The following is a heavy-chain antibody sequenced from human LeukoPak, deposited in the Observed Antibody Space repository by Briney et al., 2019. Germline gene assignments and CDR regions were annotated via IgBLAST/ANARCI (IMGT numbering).Heavy chain of an antibody. D-gene: IGHD3-16*02. CDR3: SKDISAGGLDV. J-gene: IGHJ6*02. V-gene: IGHV3-33*06. CDR2: IWPDGSNK. Sequence: GRSLRLSCAASGFTFSNYGLHWVRQAPGKGLEWVAVIWPDGSNKYYAGSVKGRFTISRDDSKNTLYLQMNSLRIEDTALYYCSKDISAGGLDVWGPGTPVTVSS. CDR1: GFTFSNYG.